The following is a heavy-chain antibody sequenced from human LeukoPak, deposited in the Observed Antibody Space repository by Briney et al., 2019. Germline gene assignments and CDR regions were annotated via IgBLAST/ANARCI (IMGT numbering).Heavy chain of an antibody. J-gene: IGHJ5*02. V-gene: IGHV4-39*01. CDR1: GGSISSYY. CDR3: ARYGDFGSWGIYWFDP. CDR2: VYYSGST. D-gene: IGHD4-17*01. Sequence: KASETLSLTCTVSGGSISSYYWGWIRQPPGKGLEWIGSVYYSGSTSYNPSLKSRVTLSVDTSKNQFSLKLSSVTAADTAVYYCARYGDFGSWGIYWFDPWGQGTLVTVSS.